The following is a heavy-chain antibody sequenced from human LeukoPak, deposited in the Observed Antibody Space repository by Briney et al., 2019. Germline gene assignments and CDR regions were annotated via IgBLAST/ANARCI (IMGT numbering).Heavy chain of an antibody. CDR1: GFIFSCYA. CDR3: VRDYGGSSGAFDL. D-gene: IGHD4-23*01. Sequence: GGSLRLSCRASGFIFSCYALNWVRRAPGQGLEWVSSISSSSGDIYYTDSVKGRFTISRDNARKSLYLQMNSLRVEDTAVYYCVRDYGGSSGAFDLWGQGTMVTVSS. J-gene: IGHJ3*01. V-gene: IGHV3-21*01. CDR2: ISSSSGDI.